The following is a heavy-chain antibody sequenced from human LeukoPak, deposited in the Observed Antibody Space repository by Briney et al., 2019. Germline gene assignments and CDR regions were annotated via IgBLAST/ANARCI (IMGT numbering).Heavy chain of an antibody. J-gene: IGHJ6*02. D-gene: IGHD5-12*01. CDR2: IYYSGST. CDR3: ARVLWPRSQVWPPYYYYGMDV. CDR1: GGSISSGGYY. Sequence: SETLSLTCTVSGGSISSGGYYWSWVRQHPGRGLEWIGYIYYSGSTYYNPSLKSRVTISVDTSKNQFSLKLSSVPAADTAVYYCARVLWPRSQVWPPYYYYGMDVWGQGTTVTVSS. V-gene: IGHV4-31*03.